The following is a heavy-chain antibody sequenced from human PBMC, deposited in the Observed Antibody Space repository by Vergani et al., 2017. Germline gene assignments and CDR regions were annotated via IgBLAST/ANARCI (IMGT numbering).Heavy chain of an antibody. CDR3: ARVHWELIAYYFDY. CDR1: GGSISSSNW. CDR2: IYHSGST. Sequence: QVQLQESGAGLVKPSGTLSLTCAVSGGSISSSNWWSWVRQPPGKGLEWIGEIYHSGSTNYNPSLKSRVTTSVDKSKNQFSLLLSSVTAADTAVYYCARVHWELIAYYFDYWGQGTLVTVSS. J-gene: IGHJ4*02. D-gene: IGHD1-26*01. V-gene: IGHV4-4*02.